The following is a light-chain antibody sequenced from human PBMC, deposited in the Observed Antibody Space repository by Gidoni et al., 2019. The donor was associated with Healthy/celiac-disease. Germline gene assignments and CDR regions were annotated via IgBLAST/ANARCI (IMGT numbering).Light chain of an antibody. J-gene: IGKJ4*01. CDR1: QGISSY. CDR2: AAS. V-gene: IGKV1-9*01. Sequence: DIQLTQSPSFLSASVGDRVTITCRASQGISSYLAWYQQKPGKAPKLLIYAASTLQSGVPSRFSGSGAGTEFTPTISSLQPEDFATYYCQQLNSYHTFGGGTKVEIK. CDR3: QQLNSYHT.